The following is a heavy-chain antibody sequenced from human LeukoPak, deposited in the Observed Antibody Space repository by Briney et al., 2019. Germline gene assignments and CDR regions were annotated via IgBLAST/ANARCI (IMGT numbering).Heavy chain of an antibody. D-gene: IGHD3-10*01. CDR1: GGSISSTSYY. J-gene: IGHJ3*02. CDR3: ARHILSHAFDI. Sequence: SETLSLTCTVSGGSISSTSYYWGWIRQPPGKGLEWIGSIYYSGGTYYNPSLKSRVTISVDTSKNQFSLKLSSVTAADTAVYYCARHILSHAFDIWGQGTVVTVSS. V-gene: IGHV4-39*01. CDR2: IYYSGGT.